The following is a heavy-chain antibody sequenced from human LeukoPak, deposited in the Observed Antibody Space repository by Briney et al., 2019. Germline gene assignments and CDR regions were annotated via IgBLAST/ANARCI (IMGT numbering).Heavy chain of an antibody. CDR2: IYYSGST. CDR1: GGSVSSGSYY. J-gene: IGHJ6*02. Sequence: SGTLSLTCTVSGGSVSSGSYYWSWIRQPPGKGLEWIGYIYYSGSTNYNPSLKSRVTISVDTSKNQFSLKLSSVTAADTAVYYCARDARVCTNGVCYGMDVWGQGTTVTVSS. D-gene: IGHD2-8*01. CDR3: ARDARVCTNGVCYGMDV. V-gene: IGHV4-61*01.